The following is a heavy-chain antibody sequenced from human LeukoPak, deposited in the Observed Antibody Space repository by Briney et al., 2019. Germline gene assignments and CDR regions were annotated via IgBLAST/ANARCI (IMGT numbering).Heavy chain of an antibody. V-gene: IGHV3-48*01. CDR3: ARAKRNGFDI. Sequence: GGSLRLSCEASGVTFSNYSMNWVRQAPGKGLEWVSYIRSSSTTIYYADSVKGRFTISRDNAKNSLYLQTNSQRAEDTAVYYCARAKRNGFDIWGQGTMVTVSS. CDR1: GVTFSNYS. J-gene: IGHJ3*02. CDR2: IRSSSTTI.